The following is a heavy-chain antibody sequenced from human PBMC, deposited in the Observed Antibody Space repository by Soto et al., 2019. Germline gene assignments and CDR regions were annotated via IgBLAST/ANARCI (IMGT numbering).Heavy chain of an antibody. V-gene: IGHV3-23*01. CDR2: ISGSGGST. CDR1: GFTFSNYG. D-gene: IGHD3-22*01. CDR3: AKGPRSTMIEVVILNWFDP. Sequence: GGSLRLSCRTSGFTFSNYGMSWVRQAPGKGLEWVSGISGSGGSTYYADSVKGRFAISRDNSKNTLYLQMNSLRAEDTAGYYCAKGPRSTMIEVVILNWFDPWGQGTLVTVSS. J-gene: IGHJ5*02.